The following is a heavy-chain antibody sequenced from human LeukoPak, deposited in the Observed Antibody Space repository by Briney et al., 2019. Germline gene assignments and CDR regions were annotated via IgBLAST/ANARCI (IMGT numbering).Heavy chain of an antibody. J-gene: IGHJ6*03. CDR2: INPNSGGT. Sequence: ASVTVSCKASGYTFTGYYMHWVRQAPGQGLAWVGWINPNSGGTNYAQKCQGRVTMTRDTYISTAYMELSRLRSDDTAVYYCARVDIVATPYYYYYYYMDVWGKGTTVTVPS. V-gene: IGHV1-2*02. CDR3: ARVDIVATPYYYYYYYMDV. CDR1: GYTFTGYY. D-gene: IGHD5-12*01.